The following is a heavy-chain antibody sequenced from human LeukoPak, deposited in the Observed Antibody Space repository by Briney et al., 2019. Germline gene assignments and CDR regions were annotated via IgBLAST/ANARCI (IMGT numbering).Heavy chain of an antibody. CDR2: IYYTGTT. CDR3: ARRWVYDKRAFDA. CDR1: GGSISSSSYY. V-gene: IGHV4-61*05. J-gene: IGHJ3*01. D-gene: IGHD3-16*01. Sequence: SETLSLTCTVSGGSISSSSYYWGWIRQPPGKGLEWIGYIYYTGTTASNPSLKSRVTISLDTSKNQFSLNLSSVTAADTAVYYCARRWVYDKRAFDAWGQGTMVTVSS.